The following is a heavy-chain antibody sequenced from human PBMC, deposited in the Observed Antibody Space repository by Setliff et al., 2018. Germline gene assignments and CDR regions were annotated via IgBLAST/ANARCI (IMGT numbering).Heavy chain of an antibody. J-gene: IGHJ3*01. CDR1: GNSISNGDYY. D-gene: IGHD3-16*01. V-gene: IGHV4-30-4*01. Sequence: ASETMSLTCSVSGNSISNGDYYWNWIRQSPGKGLEWIGVISDSRNTHYNPSLKSRTTISVDTSKNQFSLRLTSVTAADTAVYVCARALAYLRGSTFGPDAFDFWGQGTMVTVSS. CDR3: ARALAYLRGSTFGPDAFDF. CDR2: ISDSRNT.